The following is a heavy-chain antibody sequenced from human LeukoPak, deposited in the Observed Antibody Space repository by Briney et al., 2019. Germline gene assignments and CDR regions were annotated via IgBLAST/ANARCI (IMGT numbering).Heavy chain of an antibody. V-gene: IGHV4-4*02. CDR3: AREGGFCRPLDY. D-gene: IGHD3-3*01. Sequence: SETLSLTCGVSGGSVTSTNRWTWVRQPPGKGLEWIGEVHLDGRTNYNPSLKSRLTMSVDLSENHVSLKLTSVTAADTAVYYCAREGGFCRPLDYSGQGTLVTVSS. CDR2: VHLDGRT. J-gene: IGHJ4*02. CDR1: GGSVTSTNR.